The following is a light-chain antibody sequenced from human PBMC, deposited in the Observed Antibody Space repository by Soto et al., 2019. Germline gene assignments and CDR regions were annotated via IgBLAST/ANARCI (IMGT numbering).Light chain of an antibody. Sequence: QSVLTQPPSASWTPGQRVTSSGSGSSSNIGSNTVNWYQQLAGTAPKLLIYSNNQRPSGVSERFSGSKSGNTASLTISGLQAADEADYYCSSYTRSSTLYVFGTGTKVTVL. CDR3: SSYTRSSTLYV. J-gene: IGLJ1*01. CDR1: SSNIGSNT. CDR2: SNN. V-gene: IGLV1-44*01.